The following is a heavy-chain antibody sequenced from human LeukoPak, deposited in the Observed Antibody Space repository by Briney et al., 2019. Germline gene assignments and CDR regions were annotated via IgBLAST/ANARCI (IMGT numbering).Heavy chain of an antibody. CDR1: VDLFSLHY. V-gene: IGHV4-34*01. CDR3: ATQTGTTSGSLY. D-gene: IGHD1-7*01. J-gene: IGHJ4*02. CDR2: INHSGST. Sequence: SETLSLTCAVYVDLFSLHYWSWIRQPPGKGLEWIGEINHSGSTNCNPSLKSRVTISVDTSKNQFSLKLSSVTAADTAVYYCATQTGTTSGSLYWGQGTLVTVSS.